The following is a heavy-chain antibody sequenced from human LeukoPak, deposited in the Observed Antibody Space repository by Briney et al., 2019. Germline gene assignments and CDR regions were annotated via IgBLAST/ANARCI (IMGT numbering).Heavy chain of an antibody. CDR1: GYTFTSYG. D-gene: IGHD1-26*01. V-gene: IGHV1-18*01. CDR3: ARDSIVGANWFDY. CDR2: ISAYNGNT. J-gene: IGHJ4*02. Sequence: GGSVKVSRKASGYTFTSYGISWVRPAPGQGVEWMGWISAYNGNTNYAQKPQGRVTMTTDTSTSTAYMEPRSLRSDDTAVYYCARDSIVGANWFDYWGQGTLVTVSS.